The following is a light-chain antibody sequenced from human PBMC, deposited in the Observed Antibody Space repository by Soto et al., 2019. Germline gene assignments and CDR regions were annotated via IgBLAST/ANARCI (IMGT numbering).Light chain of an antibody. CDR1: SSNSGAGYD. Sequence: QSVQAQPPSVSGAPGQRVTMSCTGSSSNSGAGYDVHWYQQLPGTAPKLLIYGNSNRPSGVPDRFSGSKSGTSASLAITGLRAEDEADYYCQSYDSSLSGWVFGGGTKLTVL. J-gene: IGLJ3*02. CDR2: GNS. CDR3: QSYDSSLSGWV. V-gene: IGLV1-40*01.